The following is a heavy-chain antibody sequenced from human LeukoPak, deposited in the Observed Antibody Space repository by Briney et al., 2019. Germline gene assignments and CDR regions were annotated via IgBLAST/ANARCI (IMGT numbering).Heavy chain of an antibody. Sequence: SETLSLTCAVHDGPFSGYYWSWIRQPPGKGLEWIGEMYLSGTTHSNPSVKSRVTISIDKSKNQFFLNLSSVTAADTAVYYCAGLVGRYSSGLYYYYFDYWGQGTLVTVSS. CDR2: MYLSGTT. CDR1: DGPFSGYY. CDR3: AGLVGRYSSGLYYYYFDY. D-gene: IGHD3-22*01. J-gene: IGHJ4*02. V-gene: IGHV4-34*01.